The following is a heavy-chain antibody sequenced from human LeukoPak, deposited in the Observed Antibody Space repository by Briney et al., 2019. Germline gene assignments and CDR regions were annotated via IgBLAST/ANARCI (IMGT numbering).Heavy chain of an antibody. CDR1: GGSISSGGYS. CDR2: IYYSGST. CDR3: ARRYHGSGSYHFDY. D-gene: IGHD3-10*01. Sequence: SETLSLTCAVSGGSISSGGYSWSWIRQPPGKGLEWIGYIYYSGSTYYNPSLKSRVTISVDTSKNQFSLKLSSVTAADTAVYYCARRYHGSGSYHFDYWGQGTLVTVSS. V-gene: IGHV4-30-4*07. J-gene: IGHJ4*02.